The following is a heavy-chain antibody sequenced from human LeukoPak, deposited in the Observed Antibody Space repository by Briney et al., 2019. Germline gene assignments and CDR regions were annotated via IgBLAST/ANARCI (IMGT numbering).Heavy chain of an antibody. J-gene: IGHJ6*02. V-gene: IGHV1-3*01. Sequence: ASMKVSCKASGYTFTTYAMHWVRQAPGQRLEWMGWMNAGNGNTKYSQKFQGRVTISRDTSASTAYMELTSLTSEDTAVYYCARDATYCRGSTCSYYGMDVWGQGTTVTVSS. CDR2: MNAGNGNT. CDR3: ARDATYCRGSTCSYYGMDV. CDR1: GYTFTTYA. D-gene: IGHD2-15*01.